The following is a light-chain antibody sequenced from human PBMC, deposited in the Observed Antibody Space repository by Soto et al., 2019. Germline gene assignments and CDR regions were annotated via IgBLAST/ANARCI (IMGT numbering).Light chain of an antibody. CDR2: YIS. V-gene: IGKV3D-15*01. Sequence: EIVMKHSPATLSVYPGETASLSCRASQSAGNFLAWYQQKPGQAPRLLIYYISTRATGIPARFSGSGSGTEFTLTINSLQSEDSAVYYCQQHTQWPITFGQGTRLEI. CDR3: QQHTQWPIT. J-gene: IGKJ5*01. CDR1: QSAGNF.